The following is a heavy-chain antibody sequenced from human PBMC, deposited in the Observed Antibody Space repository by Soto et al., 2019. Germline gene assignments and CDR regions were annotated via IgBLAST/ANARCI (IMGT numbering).Heavy chain of an antibody. J-gene: IGHJ4*02. CDR2: IYYSGST. Sequence: QVQLQESGPGLVKPSQTLSLTCTVSGGSISSRDYYWSWIRQPPGKGLEWIRYIYYSGSTYYNPSLKSRVTISLDTSKHQFSQKLSSVTAADTAVYYCARAAYRYGHREEEWGQGTLVTVSS. CDR1: GGSISSRDYY. CDR3: ARAAYRYGHREEE. V-gene: IGHV4-30-4*01. D-gene: IGHD5-18*01.